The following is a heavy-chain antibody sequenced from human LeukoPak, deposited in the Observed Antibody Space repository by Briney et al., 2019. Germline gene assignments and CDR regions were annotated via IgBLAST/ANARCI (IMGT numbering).Heavy chain of an antibody. CDR1: GFTFADYA. CDR2: IGVRGGSS. J-gene: IGHJ5*02. Sequence: GGSLRLSCAASGFTFADYAMTWVRQAPGKGLEWVSVIGVRGGSSYYADSAKGRFTISRDNSKNTLYLQMNSLRAEDTAVYYCAKGQFGEYPGWFDPWGQGTLVTVSS. D-gene: IGHD3-10*01. V-gene: IGHV3-23*01. CDR3: AKGQFGEYPGWFDP.